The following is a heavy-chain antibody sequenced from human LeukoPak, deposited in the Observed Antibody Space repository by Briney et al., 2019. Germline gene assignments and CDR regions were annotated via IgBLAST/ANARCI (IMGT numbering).Heavy chain of an antibody. CDR2: MNPNSGNT. V-gene: IGHV1-8*01. CDR3: ARALMYYDFWSGYYGPPPPTGY. J-gene: IGHJ4*02. CDR1: GYTFTSYD. Sequence: ASVKVSCKASGYTFTSYDINWVRQATGQGLEWMGWMNPNSGNTGYAQKFQGRVTMTRNTSISTAYMELSSLRSEDTAVYYCARALMYYDFWSGYYGPPPPTGYWGQGTLVTVSS. D-gene: IGHD3-3*01.